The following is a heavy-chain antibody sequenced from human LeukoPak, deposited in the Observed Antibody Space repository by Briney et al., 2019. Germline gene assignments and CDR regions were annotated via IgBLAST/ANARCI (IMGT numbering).Heavy chain of an antibody. CDR1: GFTFSNSA. D-gene: IGHD3-10*01. CDR2: ISYDGNNK. CDR3: AKDMYYRGSGSYFNVDY. Sequence: GGSLRLSCAASGFTFSNSAMNWVRQAPGKGLEWVAVISYDGNNKYYSDSVKGRFTISRDNSKNTLYLQMISLRAEDTAVYYCAKDMYYRGSGSYFNVDYWGQGTLVTVSS. J-gene: IGHJ4*02. V-gene: IGHV3-30*18.